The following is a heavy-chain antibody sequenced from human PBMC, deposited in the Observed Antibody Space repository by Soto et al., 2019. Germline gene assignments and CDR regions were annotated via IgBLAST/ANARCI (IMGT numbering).Heavy chain of an antibody. CDR1: GFTFSSYA. CDR3: ARDSELAPGAFDI. V-gene: IGHV3-23*01. J-gene: IGHJ3*02. Sequence: PGGSLRLSCAASGFTFSSYAMSWVRQAPGKGLECVSAISSSGGSTYYANSVKGRFTISIDNSKNTLYLQMGSLRAEDMAVYYCARDSELAPGAFDIWGQGTMVTVSS. CDR2: ISSSGGST. D-gene: IGHD1-7*01.